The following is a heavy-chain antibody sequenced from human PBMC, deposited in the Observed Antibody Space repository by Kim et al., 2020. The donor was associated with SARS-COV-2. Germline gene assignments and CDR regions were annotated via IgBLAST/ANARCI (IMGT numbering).Heavy chain of an antibody. V-gene: IGHV4-59*01. CDR3: ARDLDCSSTSCHPGQPYY. Sequence: SETLSLTCTVSGGSISSYYWSWIRQPPGKGLEWIGYIYYSGSTNYNPSLKSRVTISVDTSKNQFSLKLSSVTAADTAVYYCARDLDCSSTSCHPGQPYY. CDR1: GGSISSYY. CDR2: IYYSGST. D-gene: IGHD2-2*01. J-gene: IGHJ6*01.